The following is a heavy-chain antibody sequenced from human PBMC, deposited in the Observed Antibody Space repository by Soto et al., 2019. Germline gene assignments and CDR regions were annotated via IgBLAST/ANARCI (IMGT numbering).Heavy chain of an antibody. D-gene: IGHD6-6*01. CDR1: GFTFRTYY. CDR2: ISAGSSNI. V-gene: IGHV3-21*01. CDR3: ARQYPSSSRHFDH. Sequence: PGGSLRLSCAASGFTFRTYYMIWVRQAPGKGLEWVSSISAGSSNIYYAPSVKGRFTISGDNAKNLVYLQINSLRAGDTAVYYCARQYPSSSRHFDHWGQGTRVTVSS. J-gene: IGHJ4*02.